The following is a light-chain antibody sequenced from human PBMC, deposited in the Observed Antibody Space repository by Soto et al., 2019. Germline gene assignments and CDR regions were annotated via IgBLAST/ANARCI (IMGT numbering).Light chain of an antibody. J-gene: IGLJ3*02. Sequence: QSVLAQPPSVSAAPGQKVTISCSGSSFNIGNDYVSWYQQLPETAPKLLIYDNDKRPSGIPDRFSGSKSGTSATLGITGLQTGDEADYYCGTWDSSLSAVVFGGGTKVTVL. CDR2: DND. CDR1: SFNIGNDY. V-gene: IGLV1-51*01. CDR3: GTWDSSLSAVV.